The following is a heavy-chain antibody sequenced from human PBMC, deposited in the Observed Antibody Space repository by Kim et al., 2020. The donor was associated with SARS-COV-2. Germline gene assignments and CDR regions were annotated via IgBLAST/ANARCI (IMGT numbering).Heavy chain of an antibody. J-gene: IGHJ4*02. CDR2: IYSGGNT. CDR3: ARHRERLWLREGFDY. CDR1: GGSISTINSH. D-gene: IGHD5-12*01. Sequence: SVTLSLTCTVSGGSISTINSHWGWIRQPPGKGLEWIGTIYSGGNTYYNPSLDSRLTLSIDTSKNQFSLKLRSVTAADTAVYFCARHRERLWLREGFDYWGQGTLVTVFS. V-gene: IGHV4-39*01.